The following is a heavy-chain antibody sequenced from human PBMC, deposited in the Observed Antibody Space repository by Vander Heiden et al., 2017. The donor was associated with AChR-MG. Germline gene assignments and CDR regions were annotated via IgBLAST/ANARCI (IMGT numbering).Heavy chain of an antibody. D-gene: IGHD3-22*01. CDR1: GFSLSTGGGG. Sequence: QITLKESGPTLVKPTQTLTLTCTFSGFSLSTGGGGGGWIRQPPGKALEWLALIYWDDDKRYSPSLKSRLTITKDTSKNQVALTMTNMDPVDTATYYCAHRRPDSSGYYPLEYWGQGTLVTVSS. J-gene: IGHJ4*02. CDR3: AHRRPDSSGYYPLEY. CDR2: IYWDDDK. V-gene: IGHV2-5*02.